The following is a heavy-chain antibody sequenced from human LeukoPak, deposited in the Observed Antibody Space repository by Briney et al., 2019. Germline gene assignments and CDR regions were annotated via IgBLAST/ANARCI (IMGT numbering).Heavy chain of an antibody. CDR2: ITSSSSYI. D-gene: IGHD4-17*01. Sequence: GGSLRLSCAASGFTSSSYTMNWVRQAPGKGLEWVSSITSSSSYIYYADSVKGRFTISRTNAKKSMHPQMNSLRAEDTAVYYCARSRLYGDYNWFDPWGQGTLVTVSS. V-gene: IGHV3-21*01. J-gene: IGHJ5*02. CDR3: ARSRLYGDYNWFDP. CDR1: GFTSSSYT.